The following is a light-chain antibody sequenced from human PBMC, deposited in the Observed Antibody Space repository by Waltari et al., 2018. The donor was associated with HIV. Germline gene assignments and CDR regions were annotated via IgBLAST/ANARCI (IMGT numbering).Light chain of an antibody. CDR3: AAWDDSLNGWV. J-gene: IGLJ3*02. CDR2: STN. CDR1: SSNIGSTT. Sequence: QSVLTQPPSASGTPGQRVTISCSGSSSNIGSTTVNWYQQLPGTAPKRLIYSTNRRPSGVPDRCSGSKYGTSVSLAISGLQSEDDTDYYCAAWDDSLNGWVFGGGTKLTVL. V-gene: IGLV1-44*01.